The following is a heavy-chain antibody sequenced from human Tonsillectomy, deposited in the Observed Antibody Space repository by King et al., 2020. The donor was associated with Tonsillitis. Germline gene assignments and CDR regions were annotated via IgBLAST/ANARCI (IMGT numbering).Heavy chain of an antibody. CDR3: ARDKRELALDY. CDR2: ISSTSSTI. D-gene: IGHD1-26*01. V-gene: IGHV3-48*01. J-gene: IGHJ4*02. CDR1: GFTFSSYT. Sequence: QLVQSGGGLVQPGGSLRLSCAASGFTFSSYTMNWVRQAPGKGLEWVSYISSTSSTIFYADSVKGRFTISRDNAKNSLYLQMKSLRAEDTAVYYCARDKRELALDYWGQGTLVTVSS.